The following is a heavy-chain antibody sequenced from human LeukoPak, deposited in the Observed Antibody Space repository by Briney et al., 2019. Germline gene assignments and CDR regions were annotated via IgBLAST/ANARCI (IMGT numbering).Heavy chain of an antibody. CDR3: ARDGSSGSSGWFTRGPFDY. D-gene: IGHD6-19*01. V-gene: IGHV4-4*07. Sequence: ASETLSLTCTVSGGSISSYYWSWIRQPAGKGLEWIGRIYTSGSTNYNPSLKSRVTMSVDTSKNQFSLKLSSVTAAGTAVYYCARDGSSGSSGWFTRGPFDYWGQGTLVTVSS. J-gene: IGHJ4*02. CDR1: GGSISSYY. CDR2: IYTSGST.